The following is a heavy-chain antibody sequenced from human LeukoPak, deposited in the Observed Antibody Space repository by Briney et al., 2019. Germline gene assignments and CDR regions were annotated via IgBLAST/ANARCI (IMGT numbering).Heavy chain of an antibody. J-gene: IGHJ4*02. D-gene: IGHD1-26*01. CDR1: GGSFSGYY. CDR3: ARGGSHFDY. V-gene: IGHV4-59*10. CDR2: IYTSGST. Sequence: SETLSLTCAVYGGSFSGYYWSWIRQPAGKGLEWIGRIYTSGSTNYNPSLKSRVTMSVYTSKNQFSLRLSSVTAADTAVYYCARGGSHFDYWGQGTLVTVSS.